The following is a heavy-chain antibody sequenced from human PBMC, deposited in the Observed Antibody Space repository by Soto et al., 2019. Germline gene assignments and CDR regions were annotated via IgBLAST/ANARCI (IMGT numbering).Heavy chain of an antibody. V-gene: IGHV4-34*01. CDR3: ARGSAAAGIGDY. Sequence: QVQLQQWGARLLKPSETLSLTCAVYGGSFSGYYWSWIRQPPGKGLEWIGEINHSGSTNYNPSLKSRVTISVDTSKNQFSLKLSSVTAADTAVYYCARGSAAAGIGDYWGQGTLVTVSS. D-gene: IGHD6-13*01. CDR1: GGSFSGYY. J-gene: IGHJ4*02. CDR2: INHSGST.